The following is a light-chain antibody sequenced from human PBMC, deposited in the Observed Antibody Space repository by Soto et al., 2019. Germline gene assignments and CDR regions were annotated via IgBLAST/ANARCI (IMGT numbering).Light chain of an antibody. CDR1: KLGEKY. J-gene: IGLJ7*01. Sequence: SYELTQPPSVSVSPGQTASITCSGDKLGEKYACWYQQKPGQSPVVVIYQDTKRPSGIPERFSGSNSGNTATLTISGTQAMAEADYYCQAWDSNNVVFGGGTHLTVL. V-gene: IGLV3-1*01. CDR2: QDT. CDR3: QAWDSNNVV.